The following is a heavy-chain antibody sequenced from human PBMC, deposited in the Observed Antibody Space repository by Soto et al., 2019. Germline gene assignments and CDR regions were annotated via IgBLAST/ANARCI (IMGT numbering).Heavy chain of an antibody. J-gene: IGHJ6*02. CDR3: ARDSRAVACPIYYYYGMDV. CDR1: GYSFTSYC. CDR2: ISAYNGNT. D-gene: IGHD6-19*01. V-gene: IGHV1-18*04. Sequence: ASLEVSCKATGYSFTSYCISWVLQAPGQGLEWMGWISAYNGNTNYAQKLQGRVTMTTDTSTSTAYMELRSLRSDDTAVYYCARDSRAVACPIYYYYGMDVWGQGTTVTVSS.